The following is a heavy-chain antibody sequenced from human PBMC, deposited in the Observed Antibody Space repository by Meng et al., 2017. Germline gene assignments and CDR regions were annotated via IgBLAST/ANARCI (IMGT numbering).Heavy chain of an antibody. CDR3: ARWSIYCSGGSCYSFDY. D-gene: IGHD2-15*01. Sequence: QGRLQWSGSGLVRTWGTLPLTCAVSGGSLSSSNWWSWVRQPPGKGLEWIGEIYHSGSTNYNPSLKSRVTISVDKSKNQFSLKLSSVTAADTAVYYCARWSIYCSGGSCYSFDYWGQGTLVTVSS. J-gene: IGHJ4*02. CDR1: GGSLSSSNW. V-gene: IGHV4-4*02. CDR2: IYHSGST.